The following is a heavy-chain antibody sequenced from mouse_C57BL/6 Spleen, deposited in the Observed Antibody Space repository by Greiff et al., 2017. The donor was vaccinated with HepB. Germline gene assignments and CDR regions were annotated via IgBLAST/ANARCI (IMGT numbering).Heavy chain of an antibody. D-gene: IGHD1-1*01. V-gene: IGHV1-50*01. CDR2: IDPSDSYT. CDR1: GYTFTSYW. J-gene: IGHJ4*01. Sequence: VQLQQPGAELVKPGASVKLSCKASGYTFTSYWMQWVKQRPGQGLEWIGEIDPSDSYTNYNQKFKGKATLTVDTSSSTAYMQLSSLTSEDSAVYYCARRYYGSSSYYAMDYWGQGTSVTVSS. CDR3: ARRYYGSSSYYAMDY.